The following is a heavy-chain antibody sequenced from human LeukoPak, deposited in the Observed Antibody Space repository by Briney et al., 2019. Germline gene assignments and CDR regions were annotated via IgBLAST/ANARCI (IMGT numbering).Heavy chain of an antibody. V-gene: IGHV4-59*08. Sequence: PSETLSLTCTVSGGSISSYYWSWIRQPPGKGLEWIGYIYYSGSTNYNPSLKSQVTISVDTSKNQFSLKLSSVTAADTAVYYCARHWYSSGWYHPVDYWGQGTLVTVSS. D-gene: IGHD6-19*01. CDR1: GGSISSYY. CDR3: ARHWYSSGWYHPVDY. CDR2: IYYSGST. J-gene: IGHJ4*02.